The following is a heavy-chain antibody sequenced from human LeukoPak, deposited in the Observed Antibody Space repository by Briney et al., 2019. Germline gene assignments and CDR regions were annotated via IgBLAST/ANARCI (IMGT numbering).Heavy chain of an antibody. Sequence: GGSLRLSCATSGFTFSNAWMSWVRQAPGKGLEWVGRIKSKSDGGTTDYTAPVKGRFTISRDDSKNTLHLQMSSLKTEDTAVYYCSTDLAAMVRAIDYWGHGTLVTVSS. CDR2: IKSKSDGGTT. CDR3: STDLAAMVRAIDY. V-gene: IGHV3-15*01. D-gene: IGHD5-18*01. J-gene: IGHJ4*01. CDR1: GFTFSNAW.